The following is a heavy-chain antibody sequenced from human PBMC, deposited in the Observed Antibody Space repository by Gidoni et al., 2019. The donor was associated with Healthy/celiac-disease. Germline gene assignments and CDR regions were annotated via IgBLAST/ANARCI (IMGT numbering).Heavy chain of an antibody. Sequence: QVQLVESGGGVVQPGRSLRLSCAASGFTFSSYAMHWVRQAPGKGLEWVAVISYDGSNKYYADSVKGRFTISRDNSKNTLYLQMNSLRAEDTAVYYCARDDRQQLANFDYWGQGTLVTVSS. CDR2: ISYDGSNK. CDR3: ARDDRQQLANFDY. J-gene: IGHJ4*02. D-gene: IGHD6-13*01. CDR1: GFTFSSYA. V-gene: IGHV3-30-3*01.